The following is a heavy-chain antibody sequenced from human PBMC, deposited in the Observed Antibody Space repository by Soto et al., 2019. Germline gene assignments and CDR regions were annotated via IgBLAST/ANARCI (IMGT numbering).Heavy chain of an antibody. CDR3: ASPSITPTSVTTDYDYCYLDV. J-gene: IGHJ6*03. Sequence: PSETLSLTCTVSGGSISSSSYYWGWIRQPPGKGLEWIGSIYYSGSTYYNPSLKSRVTISVDTSKNQFSLKLSSVTAADTAVYYYASPSITPTSVTTDYDYCYLDVWGKGTTVTVSS. V-gene: IGHV4-39*01. CDR1: GGSISSSSYY. D-gene: IGHD4-4*01. CDR2: IYYSGST.